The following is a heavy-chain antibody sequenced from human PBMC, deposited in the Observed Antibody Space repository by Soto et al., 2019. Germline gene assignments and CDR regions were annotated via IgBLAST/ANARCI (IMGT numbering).Heavy chain of an antibody. CDR1: GGTFSSYT. CDR3: ARPRYCSGGRCYNNLDY. V-gene: IGHV1-69*16. CDR2: IVPILRTT. J-gene: IGHJ4*02. D-gene: IGHD2-15*01. Sequence: QVQLVQSGAEVKKPGSSVKVSCKASGGTFSSYTITWVRQAPGQGLGWMGGIVPILRTTNYAQTFQGRVTITADEPTSTSYMELSNLRYGDTAVYYCARPRYCSGGRCYNNLDYWGQGTLVSVAS.